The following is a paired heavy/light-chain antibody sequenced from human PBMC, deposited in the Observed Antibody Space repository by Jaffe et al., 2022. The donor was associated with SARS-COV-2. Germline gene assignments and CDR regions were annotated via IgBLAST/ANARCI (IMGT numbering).Heavy chain of an antibody. J-gene: IGHJ5*02. D-gene: IGHD6-13*01. CDR1: GFTFRSYA. CDR2: ISGSGDNT. CDR3: AKNRGSIWLVMGDWFDP. Sequence: EVQLLESGGGLVQPGGSLRLSCAASGFTFRSYAMSWVRQAPGKGLEWVSGISGSGDNTYYADSVKGRFTISRDNSKNTLYLQMDSLRAEDTAIYYCAKNRGSIWLVMGDWFDPWGQGTLVTVSS. V-gene: IGHV3-23*01.
Light chain of an antibody. Sequence: DIQMTQSPSSLSASVGDRVTITCRASQSISSYLNWYQQKPGKAPKLLIYAASSLQSGVPSRFSGSRSGTDFTFTISSLQPEDFATYYCQQSYSSPYTFGQGTKLEI. CDR1: QSISSY. CDR3: QQSYSSPYT. V-gene: IGKV1-39*01. J-gene: IGKJ2*01. CDR2: AAS.